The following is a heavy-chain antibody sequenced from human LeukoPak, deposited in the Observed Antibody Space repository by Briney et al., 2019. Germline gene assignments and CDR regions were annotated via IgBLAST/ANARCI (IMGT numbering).Heavy chain of an antibody. CDR2: TNHSGST. J-gene: IGHJ4*02. D-gene: IGHD5-18*01. CDR1: GGSFSGYY. CDR3: ASRDTATGLD. Sequence: KPSETLSLTCAVYGGSFSGYYWSWIRQPPGKGLEWIGETNHSGSTNYNPSLKSRVTISVDTSKNQFSLKLSSVTAADTAVYYCASRDTATGLDWGQGTLVTVSS. V-gene: IGHV4-34*01.